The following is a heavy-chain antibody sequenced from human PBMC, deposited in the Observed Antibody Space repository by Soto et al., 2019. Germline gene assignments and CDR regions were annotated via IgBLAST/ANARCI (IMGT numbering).Heavy chain of an antibody. J-gene: IGHJ4*02. D-gene: IGHD3-10*02. Sequence: SETLSLTCTVSGDSITASYSNWAWIRQPPGKGLEWIGTFYYSGTTSQNPPLRSRITISGDTSRNQFSLNLRSVTAADSGVYYCAKLVRDDVRRRDLVHWGQGTLVTVYS. CDR3: AKLVRDDVRRRDLVH. V-gene: IGHV4-39*01. CDR1: GDSITASYSN. CDR2: FYYSGTT.